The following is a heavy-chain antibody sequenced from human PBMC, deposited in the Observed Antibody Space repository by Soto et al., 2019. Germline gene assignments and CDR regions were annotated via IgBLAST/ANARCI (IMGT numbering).Heavy chain of an antibody. CDR1: GFTFSNFE. CDR3: ARENYDSRGYFLDY. V-gene: IGHV3-48*03. CDR2: INTSGGTI. D-gene: IGHD3-22*01. Sequence: VPVVESGGGLVQPGGSLRLSCAVSGFTFSNFEMSWVRQAPGKGLEWVSYINTSGGTIYYADSVKGRFTISRDNAKNSLYLQMNSLRAEDTAVYYCARENYDSRGYFLDYWGQGTLVTVSS. J-gene: IGHJ4*02.